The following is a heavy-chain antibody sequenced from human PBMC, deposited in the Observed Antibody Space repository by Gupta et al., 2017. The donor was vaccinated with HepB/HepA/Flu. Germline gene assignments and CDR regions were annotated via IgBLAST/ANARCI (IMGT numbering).Heavy chain of an antibody. Sequence: QLHESGRGLVKPGGSLRLSCAGAGFTFSSFSMNWVRQAPGKGLEWVSSISSSSGYIYYADSVKGRFTISRDNAKNSLYLQMNSLRAEDTAMYYCAGGGYSSSNDWFDPWGQGTLVTVSS. D-gene: IGHD6-6*01. CDR1: GFTFSSFS. CDR2: ISSSSGYI. CDR3: AGGGYSSSNDWFDP. V-gene: IGHV3-21*01. J-gene: IGHJ5*02.